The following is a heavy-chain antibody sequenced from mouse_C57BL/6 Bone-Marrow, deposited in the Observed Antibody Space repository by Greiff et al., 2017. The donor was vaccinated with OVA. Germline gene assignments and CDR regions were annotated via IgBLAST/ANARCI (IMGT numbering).Heavy chain of an antibody. V-gene: IGHV1-85*01. Sequence: VQLQQSGPELVKPGASVKLSCKASGYTFTSYDINWVKQRPGQGLEWIGWIYPRDGSTKYNEKFKGKATLTLDTSSSTEYMGHRSLTSEDSAVYFCARGGADYSNPFAYWGQGTLVTVSA. CDR1: GYTFTSYD. CDR2: IYPRDGST. CDR3: ARGGADYSNPFAY. D-gene: IGHD2-5*01. J-gene: IGHJ3*01.